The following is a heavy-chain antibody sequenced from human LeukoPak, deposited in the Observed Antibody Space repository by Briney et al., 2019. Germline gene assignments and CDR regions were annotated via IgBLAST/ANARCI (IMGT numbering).Heavy chain of an antibody. D-gene: IGHD3-22*01. CDR2: INPNSGGT. Sequence: ASVKVSCKASGYTFTCYYMHWVRQAPGQGLEWMGRINPNSGGTNYAQKFQGRVTMTRDTSISTAYMELSRLRSDDTAVYYCARLATRAYDSSGYYPYWGQGTLVTVSS. J-gene: IGHJ4*02. CDR3: ARLATRAYDSSGYYPY. V-gene: IGHV1-2*06. CDR1: GYTFTCYY.